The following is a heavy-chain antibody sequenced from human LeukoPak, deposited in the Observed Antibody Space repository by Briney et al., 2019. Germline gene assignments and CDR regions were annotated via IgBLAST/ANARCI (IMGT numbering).Heavy chain of an antibody. CDR3: ARATSTGYFYFDS. V-gene: IGHV4-59*01. CDR2: IYYSGST. CDR1: GGSISPYY. J-gene: IGHJ4*02. D-gene: IGHD3-22*01. Sequence: SETLSLTCTVCGGSISPYYWSWIRQPPGKRLGWIGYIYYSGSTNYNPSLKSRVTMSVDTSKDQFSLKVNSVTAADTAVYYCARATSTGYFYFDSWGQGTLVTVSS.